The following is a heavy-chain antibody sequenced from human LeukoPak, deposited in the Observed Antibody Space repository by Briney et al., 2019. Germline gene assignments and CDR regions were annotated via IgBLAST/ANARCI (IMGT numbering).Heavy chain of an antibody. J-gene: IGHJ4*02. CDR3: ARSWGCDGG. CDR1: GGSISSYY. Sequence: SETLSLTCTVSGGSISSYYWSWIRQPPGKGLEWIGYIYYSGSTNYNPSLKSRVTISVDTSKNQFSLKLSSVTAADTAVYYCARSWGCDGGWSQGTLVTVSS. CDR2: IYYSGST. D-gene: IGHD2-2*01. V-gene: IGHV4-59*01.